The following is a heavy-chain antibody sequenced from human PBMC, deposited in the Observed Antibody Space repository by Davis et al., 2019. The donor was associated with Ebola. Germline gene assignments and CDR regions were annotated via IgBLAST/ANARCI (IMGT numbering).Heavy chain of an antibody. CDR1: GGSFSGYY. D-gene: IGHD6-19*01. CDR3: ARVLSGYYYYYMDV. J-gene: IGHJ6*03. V-gene: IGHV4-34*01. Sequence: MPSETLSLTCAVYGGSFSGYYWSWIRQPPGKGLEWIGEINHRGSTNYNPSLKNRVTISVDTSKNQFSLKLSSVTAADTAVYYCARVLSGYYYYYMDVWGKGTTVTVSS. CDR2: INHRGST.